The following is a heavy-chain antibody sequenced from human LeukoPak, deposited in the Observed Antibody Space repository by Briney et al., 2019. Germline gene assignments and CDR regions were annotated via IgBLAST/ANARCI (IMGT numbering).Heavy chain of an antibody. CDR2: IWYDGTNK. Sequence: PGGSLRLSCAASGFTFSSYGMHWVRQAPGRGLEWVAVIWYDGTNKYYADSVKGRFTISRDNSKNTLYLQMNSLRAEDTAVYYCARSPMNRYYCDSSGYYPKYYFDYWGQGTLVTVSS. D-gene: IGHD3-22*01. CDR1: GFTFSSYG. CDR3: ARSPMNRYYCDSSGYYPKYYFDY. V-gene: IGHV3-33*01. J-gene: IGHJ4*02.